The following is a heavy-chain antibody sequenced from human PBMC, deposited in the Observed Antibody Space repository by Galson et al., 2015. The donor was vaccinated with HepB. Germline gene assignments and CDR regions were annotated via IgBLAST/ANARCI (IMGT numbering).Heavy chain of an antibody. Sequence: SLRLSCAASGFTVSSDYMNWVRQAPGKGLEWVSVIYTGGSTYYADPVKGRFTISRDNSKNTVYLQMNSLRPEDTAVYYCARILYNWNLNYYYGMDVWGQGTTVTVSS. CDR1: GFTVSSDY. CDR2: IYTGGST. J-gene: IGHJ6*02. CDR3: ARILYNWNLNYYYGMDV. D-gene: IGHD1-20*01. V-gene: IGHV3-66*02.